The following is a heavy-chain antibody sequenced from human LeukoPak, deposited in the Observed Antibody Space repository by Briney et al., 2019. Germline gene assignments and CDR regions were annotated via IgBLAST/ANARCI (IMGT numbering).Heavy chain of an antibody. D-gene: IGHD5-12*01. CDR1: GFTFNIYV. CDR3: ARVEYSGYDFGQPYYYGMDV. V-gene: IGHV3-30-3*01. Sequence: GRSLRLSCAASGFTFNIYVMHWVRQAPGKGLEWVAVISNAGSNKYYADSVKGRFTISRDNSKNTLYLQMNSLRVEDTAVYYGARVEYSGYDFGQPYYYGMDVWGQGTTVTVSS. CDR2: ISNAGSNK. J-gene: IGHJ6*02.